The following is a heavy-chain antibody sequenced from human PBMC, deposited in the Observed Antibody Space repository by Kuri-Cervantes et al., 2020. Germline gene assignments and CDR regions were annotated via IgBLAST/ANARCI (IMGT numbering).Heavy chain of an antibody. V-gene: IGHV3-7*03. CDR1: GFTFSDYY. D-gene: IGHD3-10*01. J-gene: IGHJ4*02. CDR3: AKGGVLLWFGDPDDYFDY. CDR2: IKQDGSEK. Sequence: GESLKISCAASGFTFSDYYMSWIRQAPGKGLEWVANIKQDGSEKYYVDSVKGRFTISRDNAKNSLYLQMNSLRAEDTALYYCAKGGVLLWFGDPDDYFDYWGQGTLVTVSS.